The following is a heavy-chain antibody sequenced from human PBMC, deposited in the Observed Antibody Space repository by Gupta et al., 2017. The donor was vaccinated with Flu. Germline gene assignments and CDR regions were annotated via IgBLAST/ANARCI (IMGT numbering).Heavy chain of an antibody. CDR2: IWYDGSNK. J-gene: IGHJ4*02. CDR3: ARTYTAMVWWAFDY. Sequence: QVQLVESGGGVVQPGRSLRLSCAASGFTFSSYGMHWIRQAPGKGLEWVAVIWYDGSNKYYADSVKGRFTISRDNSKNTLYLQMNSLRAEDTAVYYCARTYTAMVWWAFDYWGQGTLVTVSS. CDR1: GFTFSSYG. V-gene: IGHV3-33*01. D-gene: IGHD5-18*01.